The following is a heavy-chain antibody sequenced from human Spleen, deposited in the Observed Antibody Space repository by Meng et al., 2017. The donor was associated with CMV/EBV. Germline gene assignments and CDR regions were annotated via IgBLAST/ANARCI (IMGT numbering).Heavy chain of an antibody. J-gene: IGHJ6*02. V-gene: IGHV3-23*01. Sequence: GESLKISCAASGFTFSSYAMSWVRQAPGKGLEWVSAISGSGGSTYYADSVKGWFTISRDNSKNTLYLQMNSLRAEDTAVYYCAKGCIAAAGYYYYGMDVWGQGTTVTVSS. D-gene: IGHD6-13*01. CDR2: ISGSGGST. CDR1: GFTFSSYA. CDR3: AKGCIAAAGYYYYGMDV.